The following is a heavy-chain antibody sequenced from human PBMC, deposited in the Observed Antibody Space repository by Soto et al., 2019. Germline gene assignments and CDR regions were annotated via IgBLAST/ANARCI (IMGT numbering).Heavy chain of an antibody. D-gene: IGHD2-8*02. CDR2: ISGSGGST. CDR1: GFTFSSYA. CDR3: AKATGNNWYFDL. Sequence: GSLRLSCAASGFTFSSYAMNWVRQAPGKGLEWVSGISGSGGSTYYADSVKGRFIIPRDNSKNTLYLQMNSLRAEDTAIYYCAKATGNNWYFDLWGRGTLVTVSS. J-gene: IGHJ2*01. V-gene: IGHV3-23*01.